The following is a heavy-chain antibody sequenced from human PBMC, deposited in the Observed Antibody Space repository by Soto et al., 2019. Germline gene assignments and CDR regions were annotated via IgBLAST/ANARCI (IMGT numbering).Heavy chain of an antibody. Sequence: QVQLQESGPGLVKPSQTLSLTCTVSGGSISRSSAYYWSWIRQHPEKGLEWIGYIYSGGTTNYNPSLRSRVTISLDTANNQFSLNLSSVTAADTALYYCERDGGPRGDYYYAMDVWGQGTTVTVSS. J-gene: IGHJ6*02. D-gene: IGHD3-10*01. V-gene: IGHV4-31*03. CDR3: ERDGGPRGDYYYAMDV. CDR1: GGSISRSSAYY. CDR2: IYSGGTT.